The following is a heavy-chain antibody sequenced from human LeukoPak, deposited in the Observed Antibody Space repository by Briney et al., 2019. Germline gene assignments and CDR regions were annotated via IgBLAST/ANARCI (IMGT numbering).Heavy chain of an antibody. CDR1: GGSISSGGYY. D-gene: IGHD4-11*01. Sequence: SETLSLTCTVSGGSISSGGYYWSWIRQHPGKGLEWIGYIYYSGSTYYNPSLKSRVTISVDTSKNQFSLKLSSVTAADTAVYYCARTDYSNNPDYWGQGTLVTVSS. J-gene: IGHJ4*02. V-gene: IGHV4-31*03. CDR3: ARTDYSNNPDY. CDR2: IYYSGST.